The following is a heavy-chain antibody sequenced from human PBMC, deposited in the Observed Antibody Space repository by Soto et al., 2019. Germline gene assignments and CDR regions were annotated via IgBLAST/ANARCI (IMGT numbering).Heavy chain of an antibody. J-gene: IGHJ4*02. V-gene: IGHV3-48*01. CDR2: ISSSSSTI. Sequence: EVQLVESGGGLVQPGGSLRLSCAASGFTFSSYSMNWVRQAPGKGLEWVSYISSSSSTIYYADSVKGRFTISRDNAKNSLELQMNSLRAEDTAVYYCARDKGRSPLDYWGQGTLVTVSS. D-gene: IGHD2-15*01. CDR1: GFTFSSYS. CDR3: ARDKGRSPLDY.